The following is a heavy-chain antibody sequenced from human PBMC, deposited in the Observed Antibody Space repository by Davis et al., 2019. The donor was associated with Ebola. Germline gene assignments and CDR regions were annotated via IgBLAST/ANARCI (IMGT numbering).Heavy chain of an antibody. Sequence: GESLKISCAASGFTFSTYNMNWVRQAPGKGLEWVSVIYDHSTAYADSVRGRFIISRDKSNNTLYLEMNSLRVDDTAVYYCATTQWLREFDNWGQGTLVTVSS. J-gene: IGHJ4*02. CDR1: GFTFSTYN. CDR2: IYDHST. CDR3: ATTQWLREFDN. V-gene: IGHV3-53*05. D-gene: IGHD6-19*01.